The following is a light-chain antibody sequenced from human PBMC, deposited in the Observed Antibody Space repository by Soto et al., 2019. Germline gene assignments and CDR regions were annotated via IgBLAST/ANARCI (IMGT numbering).Light chain of an antibody. CDR1: QSISDT. CDR2: GAS. CDR3: QQYGSSRPIT. J-gene: IGKJ5*01. V-gene: IGKV3-15*01. Sequence: EIVMTQSPATLSVSPGGRATLSCRSSQSISDTLAWYQHKPGQAPRLLIYGASIRATGIPARFSGSGSGTEFTLTISRLEPEDFAVYYCQQYGSSRPITFGQGTRLEIK.